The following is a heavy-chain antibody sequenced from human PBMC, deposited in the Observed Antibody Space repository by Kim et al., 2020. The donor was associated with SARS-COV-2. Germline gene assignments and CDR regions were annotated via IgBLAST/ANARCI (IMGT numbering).Heavy chain of an antibody. J-gene: IGHJ4*02. CDR3: AKNYYDTTANY. V-gene: IGHV3-30-3*02. CDR2: T. Sequence: TYYADSVKGRFTIARDNSKNTLFLQMNSLGAEDTAVYYCAKNYYDTTANYWGQGTLVTVSS. D-gene: IGHD3-22*01.